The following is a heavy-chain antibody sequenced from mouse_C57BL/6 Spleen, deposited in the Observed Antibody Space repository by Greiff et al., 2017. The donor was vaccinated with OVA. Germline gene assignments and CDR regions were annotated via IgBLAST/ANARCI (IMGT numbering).Heavy chain of an antibody. CDR3: TVPPIYYDYDEFAY. Sequence: EVKLVESGGGLVQPGGSMKLSCVASGFTFSNYWMNWVRQSPEKGLEWVAQIRLKSDNYATHYAESVKGRFTISRDDSKSSVYLQMNNLRAEDTGIYYCTVPPIYYDYDEFAYWGQGTLVTVSA. CDR1: GFTFSNYW. CDR2: IRLKSDNYAT. V-gene: IGHV6-3*01. J-gene: IGHJ3*01. D-gene: IGHD2-4*01.